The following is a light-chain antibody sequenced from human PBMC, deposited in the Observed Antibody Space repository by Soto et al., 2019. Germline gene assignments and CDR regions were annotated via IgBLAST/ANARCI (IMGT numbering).Light chain of an antibody. V-gene: IGLV2-14*03. J-gene: IGLJ2*01. CDR1: SSDVGYYNS. CDR3: SSYPSSETHVL. CDR2: DVS. Sequence: QSVLTQPASVSGSPGQSNTISCTGTSSDVGYYNSVSWYQRHPGKVPKLIIYDVSSRPSGVSNRFSGFKSGNTASLTISGLQAEDEADYYCSSYPSSETHVLFGGGTKLTVL.